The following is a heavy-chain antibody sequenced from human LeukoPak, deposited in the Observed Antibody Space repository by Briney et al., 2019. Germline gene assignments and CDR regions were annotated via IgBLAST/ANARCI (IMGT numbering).Heavy chain of an antibody. CDR1: GFTFSSYS. V-gene: IGHV3-21*01. CDR3: AREGDDAFDI. CDR2: ISSSSSYI. Sequence: PGGSLRLSCAASGFTFSSYSMNWVRQAPGKGLEWVSSISSSSSYIYYADSVEGRFTISRDNAKNSLYLQMNSLRAEDTAVYYCAREGDDAFDIWGQGTMVTVSS. J-gene: IGHJ3*02.